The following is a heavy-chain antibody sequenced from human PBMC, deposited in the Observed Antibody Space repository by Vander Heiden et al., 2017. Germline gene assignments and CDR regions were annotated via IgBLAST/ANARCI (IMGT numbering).Heavy chain of an antibody. J-gene: IGHJ4*02. CDR2: IYYSGST. Sequence: QLQLQESGPGLVKPSETLSLTCTVSGGSISSSSYYWGWIRQPPGKGLEGNGSIYYSGSTYYNPSLKSRVTISVDTSKNQFSLKLSSVTAADTAVYYCARQRGWELRFFDYWGQGTLVTVSS. CDR3: ARQRGWELRFFDY. V-gene: IGHV4-39*01. D-gene: IGHD1-26*01. CDR1: GGSISSSSYY.